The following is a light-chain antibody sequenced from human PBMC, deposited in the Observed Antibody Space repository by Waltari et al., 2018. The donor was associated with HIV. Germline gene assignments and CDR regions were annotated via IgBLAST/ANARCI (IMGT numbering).Light chain of an antibody. CDR3: QSYDSSLSGYV. CDR2: GNI. Sequence: QSVLTQPPSVSGAPGQRVTISCTGSSSNIGAGYDVNWYQQLPGTAPKLLIYGNINRPSGVPDRFSGSESGTSASLAITGLQAEDEADYYCQSYDSSLSGYVFGTGTKVTVL. J-gene: IGLJ1*01. V-gene: IGLV1-40*01. CDR1: SSNIGAGYD.